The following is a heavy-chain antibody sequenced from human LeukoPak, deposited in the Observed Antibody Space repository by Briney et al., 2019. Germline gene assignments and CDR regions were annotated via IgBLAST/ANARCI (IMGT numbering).Heavy chain of an antibody. D-gene: IGHD6-19*01. CDR3: ARGGYSSAHDAFDI. V-gene: IGHV1-46*01. CDR1: GYTFTSYY. CDR2: INPSGGST. J-gene: IGHJ3*02. Sequence: ASVKVSCKASGYTFTSYYMHWVRQAPGQGLEWMGIINPSGGSTNYAQKFQGRVTMTRDTSTSTVYLGLSSLRSDDMAVYYCARGGYSSAHDAFDIWGQGTMVTVSS.